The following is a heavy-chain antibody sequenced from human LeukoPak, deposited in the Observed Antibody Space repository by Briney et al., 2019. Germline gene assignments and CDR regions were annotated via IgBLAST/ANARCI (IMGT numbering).Heavy chain of an antibody. J-gene: IGHJ6*03. V-gene: IGHV4-61*02. CDR3: ARVIVLPAATRTKYYYYMDV. CDR1: GGSISSGNYY. Sequence: SQTLSLTCTVSGGSISSGNYYWSWIRQPAGKGLEWIGRIFTSGSTSYNPSLKSRVTISVDTSKSQFSLKLSSVTAADTAVYYCARVIVLPAATRTKYYYYMDVWGKGTTVTVSS. D-gene: IGHD2-2*01. CDR2: IFTSGST.